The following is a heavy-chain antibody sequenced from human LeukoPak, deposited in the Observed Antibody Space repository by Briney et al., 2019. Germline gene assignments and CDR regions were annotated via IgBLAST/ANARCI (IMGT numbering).Heavy chain of an antibody. J-gene: IGHJ5*02. D-gene: IGHD3-16*02. CDR2: VYHSGST. V-gene: IGHV4-38-2*02. CDR1: GYSISSGYY. CDR3: ARDCTVTPDIVCNWIDP. Sequence: PSETLSLTCTVSGYSISSGYYWGWIRQPPGKGLEWIGSVYHSGSTYYNPSHKSRVTISVDTSKNQFSLKLSSVTAADTAVYYCARDCTVTPDIVCNWIDPWGQGTLVTVSS.